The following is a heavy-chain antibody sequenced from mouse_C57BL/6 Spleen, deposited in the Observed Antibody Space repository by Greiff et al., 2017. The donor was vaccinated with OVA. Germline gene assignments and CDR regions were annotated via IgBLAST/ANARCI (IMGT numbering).Heavy chain of an antibody. CDR3: ARRPRSSSAYYAMDY. J-gene: IGHJ4*01. CDR1: GYTFTDYN. Sequence: VQLQQSGPELVKPGASVKIPCKASGYTFTDYNMDWVKQSHGKSLEWIGDINPNNGGTIYNQKFKGKATLTVDKSSSTAYMELRSLTSEDTAVYYCARRPRSSSAYYAMDYWGQGTSVTVSS. D-gene: IGHD1-1*01. CDR2: INPNNGGT. V-gene: IGHV1-18*01.